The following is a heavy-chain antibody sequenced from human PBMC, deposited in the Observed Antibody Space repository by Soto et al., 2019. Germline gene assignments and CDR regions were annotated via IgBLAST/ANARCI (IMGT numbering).Heavy chain of an antibody. CDR3: VKDVVFWP. J-gene: IGHJ4*02. V-gene: IGHV3-49*03. Sequence: GALRLSCTASGFTFGDYAMSWFRQAPGKGLEWVGFIRSKAYGGTTEYAASVKGRFTISRDDSKSIAYLQMSSLRGDDTAMYYCVKDVVFWPWGQGTLVTVSS. D-gene: IGHD2-15*01. CDR2: IRSKAYGGTT. CDR1: GFTFGDYA.